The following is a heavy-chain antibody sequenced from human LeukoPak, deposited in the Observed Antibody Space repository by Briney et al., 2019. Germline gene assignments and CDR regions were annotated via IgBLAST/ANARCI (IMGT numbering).Heavy chain of an antibody. CDR3: ARDSPRTPPLGYCSGGSCYDNAFDI. Sequence: SQTLSLTCTVSGGAISSVGYYRSCIRQHPGKGLERIWYIYYIGGTYYNPSLKSRVTISVDTSKNQFSLKLSSVTAADTAVYYCARDSPRTPPLGYCSGGSCYDNAFDIWGQGTMVTVSS. CDR1: GGAISSVGYY. J-gene: IGHJ3*02. V-gene: IGHV4-31*03. D-gene: IGHD2-15*01. CDR2: IYYIGGT.